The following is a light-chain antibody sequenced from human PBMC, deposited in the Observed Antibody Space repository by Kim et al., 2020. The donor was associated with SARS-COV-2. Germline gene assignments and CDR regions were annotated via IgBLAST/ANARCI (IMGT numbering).Light chain of an antibody. CDR3: QQLNSYPVT. J-gene: IGKJ1*01. V-gene: IGKV1-9*01. CDR1: QGISSY. CDR2: AAS. Sequence: ASGGDKVTITCRASQGISSYLAWYQKKPGKAPKLLIYAASTLQSGVPSRFSGSGSGTDFTLTISSLQPEDFATYYCQQLNSYPVTFGQGTKVDIK.